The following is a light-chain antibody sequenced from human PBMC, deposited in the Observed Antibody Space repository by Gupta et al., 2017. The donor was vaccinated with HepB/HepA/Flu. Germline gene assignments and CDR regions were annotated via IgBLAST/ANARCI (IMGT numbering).Light chain of an antibody. J-gene: IGKJ3*01. V-gene: IGKV1-39*01. CDR1: QNVKSY. Sequence: DMQMTQLPPSLSASVGDRVTITCRASQNVKSYVNWYQQRPGRAPKLLIYVASRVQPGVPSRFSGSVSGTDFTLTISRLQREDFATYCCQQRDFAPFTFGHGTVVDV. CDR3: QQRDFAPFT. CDR2: VAS.